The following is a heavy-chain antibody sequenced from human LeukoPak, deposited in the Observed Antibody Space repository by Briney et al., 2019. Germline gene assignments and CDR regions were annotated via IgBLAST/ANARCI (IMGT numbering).Heavy chain of an antibody. CDR3: ARAEINMVRGIINWFDP. D-gene: IGHD3-10*01. CDR2: IYYGGGT. CDR1: GGSVSSDNYY. V-gene: IGHV4-61*01. Sequence: SETLSLTRTVSGGSVSSDNYYWSWIRQPPGKGLEWIGYIYYGGGTNHNPYLKSRIIISVDTSKNQFSLKLRSVTAADTAVYYCARAEINMVRGIINWFDPWGQGTLVTVSS. J-gene: IGHJ5*02.